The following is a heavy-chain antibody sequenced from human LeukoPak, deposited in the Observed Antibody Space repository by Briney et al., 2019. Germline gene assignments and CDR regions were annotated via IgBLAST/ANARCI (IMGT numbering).Heavy chain of an antibody. Sequence: SLKVSCRASGGTFSSYAISWVRQAPGQGLEWMGGIIPIFGTANYAQKFQGRVTITADESTSTAYMELSSLRSEDTAVYYCARDLGGDYQVNGWFDPWGQGTLVTVSS. J-gene: IGHJ5*02. CDR3: ARDLGGDYQVNGWFDP. V-gene: IGHV1-69*13. D-gene: IGHD4-17*01. CDR1: GGTFSSYA. CDR2: IIPIFGTA.